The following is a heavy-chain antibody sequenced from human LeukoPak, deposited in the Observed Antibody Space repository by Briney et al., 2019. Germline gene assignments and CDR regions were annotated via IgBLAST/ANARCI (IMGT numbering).Heavy chain of an antibody. Sequence: PGGSLRLSCAASGFTFSSYWMSWVRQAPGKGLEGVANIKQDGSEKYYVDSVKGRFTISRDNAKNSLYLQMNSLRAEDTAVYYCARDLMVRGVDLDYWGQGTLVTVSS. V-gene: IGHV3-7*03. CDR1: GFTFSSYW. CDR3: ARDLMVRGVDLDY. CDR2: IKQDGSEK. D-gene: IGHD3-10*01. J-gene: IGHJ4*02.